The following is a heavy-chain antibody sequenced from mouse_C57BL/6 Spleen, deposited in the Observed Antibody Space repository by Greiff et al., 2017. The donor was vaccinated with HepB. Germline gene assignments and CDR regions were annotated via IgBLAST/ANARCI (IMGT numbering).Heavy chain of an antibody. J-gene: IGHJ3*01. CDR1: GYTFTSYW. V-gene: IGHV1-72*01. CDR3: AREARLRLGFAY. CDR2: IDPNSGGT. Sequence: QVQLQQPGAELVKPGASVTLSCKASGYTFTSYWMHWVKQRPGRGLEWIGRIDPNSGGTTYNEKFKSKATLTVDKPSSTAYMQLSSLTSEDSAVYYCAREARLRLGFAYGGQGTRVTVSA. D-gene: IGHD2-4*01.